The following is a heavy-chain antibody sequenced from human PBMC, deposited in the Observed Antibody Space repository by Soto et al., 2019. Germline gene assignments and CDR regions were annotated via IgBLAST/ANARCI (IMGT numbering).Heavy chain of an antibody. Sequence: QVRLVESGGGVVQPGRSLRLSCAASGFVFSDYVIHWVRQAPGRGLDWVAGIWYHGRDIFYTDSVKGRFTISRDNSKNMLYLQMNSLRAEDTAVYYCVRHAKLTTVTANVGYYYGLDVWGQGTTVTVSS. CDR2: IWYHGRDI. D-gene: IGHD4-4*01. J-gene: IGHJ6*02. CDR3: VRHAKLTTVTANVGYYYGLDV. CDR1: GFVFSDYV. V-gene: IGHV3-33*01.